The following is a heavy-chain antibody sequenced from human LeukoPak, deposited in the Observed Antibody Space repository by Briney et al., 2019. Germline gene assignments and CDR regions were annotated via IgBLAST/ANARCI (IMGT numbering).Heavy chain of an antibody. CDR3: ARRAANSPFDY. J-gene: IGHJ4*02. CDR1: GYSFISYW. D-gene: IGHD2-21*01. V-gene: IGHV5-51*01. CDR2: VYPGDSDT. Sequence: GESLKISCKGSGYSFISYWTGWVRQMPGKGLEWMGIVYPGDSDTRYSPSFQGQVTISADKSISTAYLQWSSLKASDTAMYYCARRAANSPFDYWGQGALVTVSS.